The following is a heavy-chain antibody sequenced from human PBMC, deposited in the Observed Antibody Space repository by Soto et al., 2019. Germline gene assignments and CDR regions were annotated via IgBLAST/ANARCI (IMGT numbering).Heavy chain of an antibody. CDR3: ARGSHRMGAPPTY. CDR1: GYTFTGYY. D-gene: IGHD1-26*01. Sequence: QVQLVQSGDEVKKSGASLKVSCKASGYTFTGYYIHWVRQAPGQGLEWMGWINPKSGDTNYAQKFQGRVSMTRDTSITTAYMEVSRLKSDDTAVYYCARGSHRMGAPPTYWGQGTLVTVSS. J-gene: IGHJ4*02. CDR2: INPKSGDT. V-gene: IGHV1-2*02.